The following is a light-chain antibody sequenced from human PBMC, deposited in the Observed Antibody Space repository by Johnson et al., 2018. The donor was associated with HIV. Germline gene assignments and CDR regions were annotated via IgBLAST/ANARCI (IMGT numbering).Light chain of an antibody. CDR1: NSNIGNNY. CDR3: GTWDSSLYAYV. J-gene: IGLJ1*01. V-gene: IGLV1-51*02. Sequence: QSVLTQPPSVSAAPGQKVTISCSGSNSNIGNNYVSWYQHLPGTAPKLLIYENNKRPSGIPDRFSGSKSGTSATLGITGLQTGDEADYYCGTWDSSLYAYVFGTGTKVTAL. CDR2: ENN.